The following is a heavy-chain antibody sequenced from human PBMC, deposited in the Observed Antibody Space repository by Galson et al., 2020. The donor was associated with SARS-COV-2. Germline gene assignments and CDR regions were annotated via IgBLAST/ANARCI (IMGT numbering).Heavy chain of an antibody. Sequence: SETLSLTCAVYGGSFSGYYWSWIRQPPGKGLEWIGEINHSGSTNYNPSLKSRVTISVDTSKNQFSLKLSAVTAADTAVYYWAGFGGVEPAADRIDDLDCWGQGTLVSVSS. V-gene: IGHV4-34*01. CDR3: AGFGGVEPAADRIDDLDC. CDR2: INHSGST. D-gene: IGHD2-2*01. J-gene: IGHJ4*02. CDR1: GGSFSGYY.